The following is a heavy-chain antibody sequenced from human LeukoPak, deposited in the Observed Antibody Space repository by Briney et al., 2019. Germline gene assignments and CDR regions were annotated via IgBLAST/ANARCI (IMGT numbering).Heavy chain of an antibody. CDR3: ARGFTIFGGVGAFDI. CDR1: GYTFTGYY. D-gene: IGHD3-3*01. CDR2: INPNSGGT. J-gene: IGHJ3*02. V-gene: IGHV1-2*02. Sequence: GASVKVSCKASGYTFTGYYMHWVRQAPGQGLEWMGWINPNSGGTNYAQKFQGRVTMTRDTSISTAYMELSSLRSEDTAVYYCARGFTIFGGVGAFDIWGQGTMVTVSS.